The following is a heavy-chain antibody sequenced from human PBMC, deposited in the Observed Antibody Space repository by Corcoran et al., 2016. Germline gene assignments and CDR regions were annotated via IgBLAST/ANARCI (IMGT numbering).Heavy chain of an antibody. V-gene: IGHV6-1*01. Sequence: QVQLQQSGPGLVKPSQTLSLTCAISGDSVSSNSAAWNWIRQSPSRGLEWLGRTYYRSKCYNDYAVSVKSRITINPDTSKNQFSLQLNSVTPEDTGVYYCARDLSPPPGYSSGWFAVWGQGTLVTVSS. J-gene: IGHJ4*02. CDR2: TYYRSKCYN. CDR3: ARDLSPPPGYSSGWFAV. CDR1: GDSVSSNSAA. D-gene: IGHD6-19*01.